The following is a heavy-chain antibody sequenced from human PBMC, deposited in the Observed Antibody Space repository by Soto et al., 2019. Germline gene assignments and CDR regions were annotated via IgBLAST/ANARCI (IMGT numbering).Heavy chain of an antibody. V-gene: IGHV3-30*18. CDR2: ISYDESNK. J-gene: IGHJ5*02. Sequence: QVQLVESGGGVVQPGKSLRLSCAASGFTFSSYGMHWVRQAPGKGLEWVAVISYDESNKYYADSVKGRFTISRDNSKNTLYLQMNSLRAEDTAVYYCAKDQYRSGTNWFDPWGQGTLVTVSS. CDR1: GFTFSSYG. D-gene: IGHD6-19*01. CDR3: AKDQYRSGTNWFDP.